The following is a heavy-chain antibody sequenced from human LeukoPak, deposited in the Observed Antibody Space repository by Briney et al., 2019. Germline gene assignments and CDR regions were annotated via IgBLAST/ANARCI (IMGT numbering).Heavy chain of an antibody. Sequence: SETLSLTCSVSGGSITSYYWSWIRQPPGKGLEWIGHVSDGGRTNYSPSLRSRVSISVDTSKNQFSLKLSSVTAADTAVYYCARGGLAYCGGDCPDDAFDIWGQGTMVTVSS. V-gene: IGHV4-59*12. J-gene: IGHJ3*02. CDR3: ARGGLAYCGGDCPDDAFDI. CDR2: VSDGGRT. CDR1: GGSITSYY. D-gene: IGHD2-21*02.